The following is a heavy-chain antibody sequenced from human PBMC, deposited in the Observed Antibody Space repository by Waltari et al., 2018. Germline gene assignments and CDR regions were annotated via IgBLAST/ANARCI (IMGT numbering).Heavy chain of an antibody. V-gene: IGHV3-23*01. CDR1: GFPLTIYT. CDR2: MSGSGLI. J-gene: IGHJ6*02. CDR3: AKDEGNRRAPTFGMDV. D-gene: IGHD3-16*01. Sequence: EMQLLESGGGLAQPGGSVRLSCSASGFPLTIYTLSWVRQAPGGGLEWVSLMSGSGLIDYADSVKGRFTISRDNSKNTVFLQMDSLRAEDTAVYYCAKDEGNRRAPTFGMDVWGRGTTVIVS.